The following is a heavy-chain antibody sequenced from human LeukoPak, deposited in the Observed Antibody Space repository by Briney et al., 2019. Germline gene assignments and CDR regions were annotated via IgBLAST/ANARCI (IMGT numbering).Heavy chain of an antibody. CDR2: ITSSSTYV. D-gene: IGHD3-10*01. CDR1: GFTFSSYS. CDR3: ARAGFVGGFDY. V-gene: IGHV3-21*01. J-gene: IGHJ4*02. Sequence: GGSLRLSCAASGFTFSSYSMNWVRQAPGRGLEWVSSITSSSTYVYYADSVKGRFTISRDNAKNSLYLQMNSLRAEDTAVYYCARAGFVGGFDYWGQGTLVTVSS.